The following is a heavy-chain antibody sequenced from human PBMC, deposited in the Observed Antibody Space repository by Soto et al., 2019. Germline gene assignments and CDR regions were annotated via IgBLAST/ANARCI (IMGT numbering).Heavy chain of an antibody. CDR1: GYTFTSYA. CDR3: ARGLGLWFGELYWFDP. V-gene: IGHV1-3*01. J-gene: IGHJ5*02. Sequence: GASVKVSCKASGYTFTSYAMHWVRQAPGQRLEWMGWINAGNGNTKYSQKFQGRVTITRDTSASTAYMELSSLRSEDTAVYYCARGLGLWFGELYWFDPWGQGTLVTVSS. D-gene: IGHD3-10*01. CDR2: INAGNGNT.